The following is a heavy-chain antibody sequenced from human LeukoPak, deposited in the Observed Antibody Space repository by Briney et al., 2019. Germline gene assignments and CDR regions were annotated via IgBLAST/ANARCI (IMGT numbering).Heavy chain of an antibody. V-gene: IGHV3-15*01. J-gene: IGHJ4*02. Sequence: PGGSLGLSCAASGFTFSNAWMSWVRQAPGKGLEWVGRIKSKTDGGTTDYAAPVKGRFTISRDDSKNTLYLQMNSLKTEDTAVYYCTTDMYSGPLYFDYWGQGTLVTVSS. CDR2: IKSKTDGGTT. D-gene: IGHD1-26*01. CDR1: GFTFSNAW. CDR3: TTDMYSGPLYFDY.